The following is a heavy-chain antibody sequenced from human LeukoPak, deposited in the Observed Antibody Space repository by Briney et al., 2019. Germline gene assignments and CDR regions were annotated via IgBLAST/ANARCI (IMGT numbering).Heavy chain of an antibody. J-gene: IGHJ5*02. V-gene: IGHV1-69*13. D-gene: IGHD4-17*01. CDR2: IIPIFGTA. Sequence: ASVKVSCKASGGTFSSYAISWVRQAPGQGLEWMGGIIPIFGTANYAQKFQGRVTITADESTSTAYMELSSLRSEDTAVYYCARDPALTYGDYHWFDPWGQGTLVTVSS. CDR1: GGTFSSYA. CDR3: ARDPALTYGDYHWFDP.